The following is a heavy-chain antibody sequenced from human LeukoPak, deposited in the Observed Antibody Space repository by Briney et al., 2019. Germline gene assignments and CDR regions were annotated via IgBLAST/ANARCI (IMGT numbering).Heavy chain of an antibody. CDR3: ARDNGHKGVDY. V-gene: IGHV1-18*01. CDR2: VSGYNGNT. D-gene: IGHD2-8*01. Sequence: RASVKVSCKTSGYTFTSYGFRWMRQAPGQGLEWMGWVSGYNGNTNYFQKFQGRVAMTIDIPTRTVYMELRSLRLDDTAVYYCARDNGHKGVDYWGQGTLVTVSA. J-gene: IGHJ4*02. CDR1: GYTFTSYG.